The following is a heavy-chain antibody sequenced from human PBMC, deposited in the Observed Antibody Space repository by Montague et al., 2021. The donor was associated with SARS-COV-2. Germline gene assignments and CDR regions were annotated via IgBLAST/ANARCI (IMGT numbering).Heavy chain of an antibody. J-gene: IGHJ4*02. D-gene: IGHD3-22*01. Sequence: PALVKPTQTLTLTCTFSGFSLSTRGMRASWIRQHPGKALEWLARMDWDDEKFYSTSLKTRLSISKDTSKNQVVLTMTNMDRVDTATYYCALYYYERHAYYWKIYWGQGTLVTVSS. CDR3: ALYYYERHAYYWKIY. CDR1: GFSLSTRGMR. V-gene: IGHV2-70*04. CDR2: MDWDDEK.